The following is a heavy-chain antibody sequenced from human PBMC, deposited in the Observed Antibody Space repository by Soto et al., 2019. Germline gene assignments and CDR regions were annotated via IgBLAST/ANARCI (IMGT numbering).Heavy chain of an antibody. CDR1: GYTFTTHY. CDR2: INPDGGST. V-gene: IGHV1-46*01. D-gene: IGHD6-6*01. CDR3: ARVKYISSSVWGGFDR. J-gene: IGHJ4*02. Sequence: QAQLVQSGAEVKRPGASVKVSCRASGYTFTTHYIHWVRQAPGPGPECLGFINPDGGSTNYPQKFQGRVTLTRDTSTSTVYMEMSRLRSEDTAVSSCARVKYISSSVWGGFDRWGQGTLVTVSS.